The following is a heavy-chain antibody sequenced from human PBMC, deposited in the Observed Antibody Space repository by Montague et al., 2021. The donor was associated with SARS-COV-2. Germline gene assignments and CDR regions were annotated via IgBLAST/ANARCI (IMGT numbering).Heavy chain of an antibody. Sequence: SETLSLTCAVYGGSFSGYYWSWIRQPPGKGLEWIGEINHSGSTNYNPSLKSRVTISVDTPKNQFSLKLSSVTAADTAVYYCARGRYSSSWYGRKNWFDPWGQGTLVTVPS. J-gene: IGHJ5*02. D-gene: IGHD6-13*01. CDR1: GGSFSGYY. CDR2: INHSGST. V-gene: IGHV4-34*01. CDR3: ARGRYSSSWYGRKNWFDP.